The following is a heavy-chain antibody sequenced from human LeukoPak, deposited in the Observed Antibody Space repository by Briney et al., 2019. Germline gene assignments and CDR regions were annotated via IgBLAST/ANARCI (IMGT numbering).Heavy chain of an antibody. CDR3: ARVYKVRGVMGAFEI. CDR2: ISSSSSYI. CDR1: GFTFSSYS. Sequence: AGGSLRLSCAASGFTFSSYSMNWVRQAPGKGLEWVSSISSSSSYIYYADSVKGRFTISRDNAKNSLYLQMNSLRAEDTAVYYCARVYKVRGVMGAFEIWGQGTMVTVSS. D-gene: IGHD3-10*01. J-gene: IGHJ3*02. V-gene: IGHV3-21*01.